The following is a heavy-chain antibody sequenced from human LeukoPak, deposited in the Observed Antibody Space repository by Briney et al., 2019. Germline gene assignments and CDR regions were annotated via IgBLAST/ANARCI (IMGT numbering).Heavy chain of an antibody. CDR2: IYTSGST. V-gene: IGHV4-4*07. J-gene: IGHJ5*02. Sequence: SETLSLTCTVSGGSISSYYWSWIRQPAGKGLEWIGRIYTSGSTNYNPSLKSRVTMSVDTSKNQFSLKLSSVTAADTAVYYCARGRGAAGRNWSDPWGQGTLVTVSS. CDR1: GGSISSYY. CDR3: ARGRGAAGRNWSDP. D-gene: IGHD6-13*01.